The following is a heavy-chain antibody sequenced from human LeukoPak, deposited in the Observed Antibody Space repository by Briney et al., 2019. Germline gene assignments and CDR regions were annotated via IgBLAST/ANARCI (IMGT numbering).Heavy chain of an antibody. Sequence: GGSLRLSCAASGFTFDDFVMHWIRQAPGKGLEWVSSISWNSNSVGYADSVKGRFTISRDNAKNSLYLQMGSLRTEDMALYYCARETWNAFDIWGQGTMVTVSS. D-gene: IGHD1-1*01. J-gene: IGHJ3*02. CDR1: GFTFDDFV. V-gene: IGHV3-9*03. CDR3: ARETWNAFDI. CDR2: ISWNSNSV.